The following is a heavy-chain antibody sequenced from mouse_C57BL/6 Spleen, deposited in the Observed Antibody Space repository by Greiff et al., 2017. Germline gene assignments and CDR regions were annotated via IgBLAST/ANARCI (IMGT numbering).Heavy chain of an antibody. J-gene: IGHJ2*01. V-gene: IGHV5-4*01. D-gene: IGHD1-1*01. CDR2: ISDGGSYT. CDR3: ARDYGSSGDFDY. CDR1: GFTFSSYA. Sequence: EVQGVESGGGLVKPGGSLKLSCAASGFTFSSYAMSWVRQTPEKRLEWVATISDGGSYTSYPDNGKGRFTSARDNAKNNLYLQTSHLKSEDTASYYCARDYGSSGDFDYGGQGTTLTVSS.